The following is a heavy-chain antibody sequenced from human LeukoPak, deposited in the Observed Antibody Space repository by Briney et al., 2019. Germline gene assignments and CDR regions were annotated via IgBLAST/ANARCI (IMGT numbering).Heavy chain of an antibody. CDR2: ISSSGSTI. CDR3: ARLEGLGYRGGWLDS. Sequence: GGSLRLSCAVSGFTFSSYEMNWVRQAPGKGLEWVSYISSSGSTIYYADSVKGRFTISRDNAKNSLYLQMNSLRSDDTAVYYCARLEGLGYRGGWLDSWGQGTLVTVSS. J-gene: IGHJ5*01. CDR1: GFTFSSYE. D-gene: IGHD3-16*02. V-gene: IGHV3-48*03.